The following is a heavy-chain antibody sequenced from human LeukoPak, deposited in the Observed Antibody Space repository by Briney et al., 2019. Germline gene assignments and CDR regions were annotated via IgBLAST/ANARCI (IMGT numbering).Heavy chain of an antibody. D-gene: IGHD3-22*01. J-gene: IGHJ4*02. V-gene: IGHV4-39*01. CDR2: IYYSGST. CDR1: GGSTRDTSYS. Sequence: PSETLSLSCTVSGGSTRDTSYSWGWIRQPPGRGLEWIGQIYYSGSTQYSPSLKSRVTISIDTFKTQFSLKLMSVTAADTAVYYCARLDSRGYDDYWGQGALVTVSS. CDR3: ARLDSRGYDDY.